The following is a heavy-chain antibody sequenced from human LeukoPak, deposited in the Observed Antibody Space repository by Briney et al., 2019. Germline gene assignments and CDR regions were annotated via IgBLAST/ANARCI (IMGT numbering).Heavy chain of an antibody. V-gene: IGHV3-21*04. Sequence: GGSLRLSCAASGFTFSSYSMNWVRQAPGKGLEWVSSISSSSSYIYYADSVKGRFTISRDNAKNSLYLQMNSLRAEDTAVYYCARGGPTYYDFWSGYAFDIWGQGTMVTVSS. D-gene: IGHD3-3*01. CDR2: ISSSSSYI. CDR1: GFTFSSYS. CDR3: ARGGPTYYDFWSGYAFDI. J-gene: IGHJ3*02.